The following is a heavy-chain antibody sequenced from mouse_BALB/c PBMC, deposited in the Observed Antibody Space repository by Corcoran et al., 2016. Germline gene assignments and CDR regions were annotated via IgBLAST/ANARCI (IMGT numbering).Heavy chain of an antibody. CDR1: GYSFTGYY. CDR3: ARDYGSSYYAMDY. Sequence: EVQLQQSGPELVKPWASVKISCKASGYSFTGYYMHWVKQSHVKSLEWIGRINPYNGATSYNQNFKDKASLTVDKSSSTAYMELHSLTSEDSAVYYCARDYGSSYYAMDYWGQGTSVTVSS. CDR2: INPYNGAT. V-gene: IGHV1-26*01. J-gene: IGHJ4*01. D-gene: IGHD1-1*01.